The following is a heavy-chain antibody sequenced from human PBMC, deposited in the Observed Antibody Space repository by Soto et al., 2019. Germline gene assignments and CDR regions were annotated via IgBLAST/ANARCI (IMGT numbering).Heavy chain of an antibody. D-gene: IGHD3-10*01. V-gene: IGHV3-9*01. CDR3: AKGSRLTYYYGSYHGY. CDR1: GFTFDDYA. J-gene: IGHJ4*02. Sequence: DVQLVESGGGLVQPGRSLRLSCAASGFTFDDYAMHWVRQAPGKGLEWVSGISWNSGSIGYADSVKGRFTISRDNAKNSLYLQMNSLRAEDTALYYCAKGSRLTYYYGSYHGYWGQGTLVTVSS. CDR2: ISWNSGSI.